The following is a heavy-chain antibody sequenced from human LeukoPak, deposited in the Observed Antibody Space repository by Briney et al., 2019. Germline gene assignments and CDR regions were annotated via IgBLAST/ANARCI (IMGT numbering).Heavy chain of an antibody. Sequence: SETLSLTCTVSGDSISRSTYYWAWIRQPPGKGLEWIGSVYYGRSPYFNPSLESRATISVDTSKNHFSLKMSSVTAADTAVYYCVRDFLYGGDAYWYLHLWGRGTLVTVSS. D-gene: IGHD2-21*02. V-gene: IGHV4-39*02. CDR1: GDSISRSTYY. J-gene: IGHJ2*01. CDR2: VYYGRSP. CDR3: VRDFLYGGDAYWYLHL.